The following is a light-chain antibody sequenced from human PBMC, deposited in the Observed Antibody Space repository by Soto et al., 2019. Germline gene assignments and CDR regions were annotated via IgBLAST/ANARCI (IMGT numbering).Light chain of an antibody. J-gene: IGKJ2*01. CDR2: GAY. V-gene: IGKV3-15*01. Sequence: EIVMTQSPATLSVSPGESATLSCRASQSISSELAWYQQKPGQPPRLLISGAYTRATGVPARFTGSGSGSVFTLTISRLQSEDFAVYYCHQGHNWPLTFGQGTRLEI. CDR1: QSISSE. CDR3: HQGHNWPLT.